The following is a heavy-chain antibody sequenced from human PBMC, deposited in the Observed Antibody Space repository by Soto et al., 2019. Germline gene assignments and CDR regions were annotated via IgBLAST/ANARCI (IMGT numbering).Heavy chain of an antibody. D-gene: IGHD3-3*01. J-gene: IGHJ6*02. CDR2: ISAYNGNT. V-gene: IGHV1-18*04. CDR3: ARALMYYDFWSGYKYYYGMDV. CDR1: GYTFTSYG. Sequence: GASVKVSCKASGYTFTSYGISWVRQAPGQRLEWMGWISAYNGNTNYAQKLQGRVTMTTDTSTSTAYMELRSLRSDDTAVYYCARALMYYDFWSGYKYYYGMDVWGQGTTVTVSS.